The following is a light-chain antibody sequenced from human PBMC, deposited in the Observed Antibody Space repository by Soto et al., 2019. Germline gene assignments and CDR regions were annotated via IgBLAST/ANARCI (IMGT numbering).Light chain of an antibody. J-gene: IGKJ4*01. CDR2: DAS. Sequence: DILMTQSPSSLCASVGDRVTMTCQASLDISNYLNWYQQKPGKAPKLLIYDASNLETGVPSRFSGSGSGTDFTFTISILQPEDIATYYCQQYDNLPLTFGGGTKVEIK. CDR3: QQYDNLPLT. CDR1: LDISNY. V-gene: IGKV1-33*01.